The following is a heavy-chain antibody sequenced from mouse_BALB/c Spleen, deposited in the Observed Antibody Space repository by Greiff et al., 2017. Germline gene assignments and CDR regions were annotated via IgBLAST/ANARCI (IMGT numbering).Heavy chain of an antibody. Sequence: VKLMESGPGLVAPSQSLSITCTVSGFSLTGYGVNWVRQPPGKGLEWLGMIWGDGSTDYNSALKSRLSISKDNSKSQVFLKMNSLQADDTAIYYCARKGGRYDQAWFAYWGQGTLVTVSA. CDR3: ARKGGRYDQAWFAY. CDR2: IWGDGST. J-gene: IGHJ3*01. D-gene: IGHD2-14*01. V-gene: IGHV2-6-7*01. CDR1: GFSLTGYG.